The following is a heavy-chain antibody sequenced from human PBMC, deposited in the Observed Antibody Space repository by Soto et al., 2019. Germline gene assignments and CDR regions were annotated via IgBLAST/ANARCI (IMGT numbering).Heavy chain of an antibody. CDR3: AKEEAWKAAMKVPYDY. J-gene: IGHJ4*02. Sequence: PSETLSLTCTVSGGSISSYYWSWIRQPPGKGLEWIGYIYYSGSTNYNPSLKSRVTISVDTSKNQFSLKLSSVTAADTAVYYCAKEEAWKAAMKVPYDYWGQGTLVTVSS. CDR1: GGSISSYY. V-gene: IGHV4-59*01. CDR2: IYYSGST. D-gene: IGHD3-22*01.